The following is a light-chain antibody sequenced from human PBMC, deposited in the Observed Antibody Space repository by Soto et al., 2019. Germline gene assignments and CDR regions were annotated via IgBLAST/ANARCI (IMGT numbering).Light chain of an antibody. CDR2: DVS. J-gene: IGLJ2*01. Sequence: QSALTQPASVCGSPGQSITISCTGTSSDVGGYNYVSWYQHHPGKAPKLMIYDVSNRPSGVSNRFSGSKSGNTASLTISGLQAEDEADYYCSSYTSTNTVIFGGGTKLTVL. CDR3: SSYTSTNTVI. CDR1: SSDVGGYNY. V-gene: IGLV2-14*03.